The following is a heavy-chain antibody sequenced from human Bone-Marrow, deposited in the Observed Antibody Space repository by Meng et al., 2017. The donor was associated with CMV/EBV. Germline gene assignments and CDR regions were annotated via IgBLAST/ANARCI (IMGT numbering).Heavy chain of an antibody. CDR2: INHSGST. CDR3: ARGQDWSGSYPS. CDR1: RFTFSSYW. V-gene: IGHV4-34*01. J-gene: IGHJ4*02. D-gene: IGHD1-26*01. Sequence: GSLRLSCAASRFTFSSYWMSWVRQAPGKGLEWIGEINHSGSTNYNPSLKSRVTISVDTSKNQFSLKLSSVTAADTAVYYCARGQDWSGSYPSWGQGTLVTVSS.